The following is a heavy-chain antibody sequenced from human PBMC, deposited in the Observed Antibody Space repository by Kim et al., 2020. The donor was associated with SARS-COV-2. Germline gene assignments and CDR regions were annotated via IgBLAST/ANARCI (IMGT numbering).Heavy chain of an antibody. D-gene: IGHD6-13*01. CDR3: ARDGYSSSGSYYYYYGMDV. V-gene: IGHV3-7*04. Sequence: GRFTISRDHAKNALYLQLNSLRAEDTAVYYCARDGYSSSGSYYYYYGMDVWGQGTTVTVSS. J-gene: IGHJ6*02.